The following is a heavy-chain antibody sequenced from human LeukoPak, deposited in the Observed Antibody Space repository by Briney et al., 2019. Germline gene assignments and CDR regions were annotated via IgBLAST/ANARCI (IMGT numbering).Heavy chain of an antibody. D-gene: IGHD3-10*01. CDR2: IYSGGST. CDR1: GFTVSSNY. Sequence: GGSLRLSCTVSGFTVSSNYMSWVRQAPGKGLEWVSVIYSGGSTYYADSVKGRFTISRDNSKNTLYLQMNSLRAEDTAVYYCAREGSGIAFDYWGQGTLVTVSS. CDR3: AREGSGIAFDY. J-gene: IGHJ4*02. V-gene: IGHV3-53*01.